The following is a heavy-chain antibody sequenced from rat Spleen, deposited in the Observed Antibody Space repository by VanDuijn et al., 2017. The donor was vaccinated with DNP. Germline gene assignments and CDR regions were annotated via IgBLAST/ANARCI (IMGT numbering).Heavy chain of an antibody. CDR3: ARGGRSYFDY. D-gene: IGHD1-11*01. CDR1: GFTFSNYN. V-gene: IGHV5-25*01. CDR2: ISPTGGST. J-gene: IGHJ2*01. Sequence: EVQLVDSGGGLVQPGRSLKLSCAASGFTFSNYNMAWVRQAPTKGLEWVASISPTGGSTYYRDSVKGRFTVSRDNAKSSLYLQMNSLRSEDTASYYCARGGRSYFDYWGQGVMVTVSS.